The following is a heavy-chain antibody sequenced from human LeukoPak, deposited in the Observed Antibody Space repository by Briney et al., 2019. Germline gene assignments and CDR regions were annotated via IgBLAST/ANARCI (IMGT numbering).Heavy chain of an antibody. CDR1: GYTFTSYG. D-gene: IGHD3-16*02. Sequence: ASVTVSCKASGYTFTSYGISWVRQAPGQGLEWMGWISAYNGNTNYAQKLQGRVTMTTDTSTSTAYMELRSLRSDDTAVYYCARDMITFGGVIDPFDYWGQGTLVTVSS. CDR2: ISAYNGNT. V-gene: IGHV1-18*01. CDR3: ARDMITFGGVIDPFDY. J-gene: IGHJ4*02.